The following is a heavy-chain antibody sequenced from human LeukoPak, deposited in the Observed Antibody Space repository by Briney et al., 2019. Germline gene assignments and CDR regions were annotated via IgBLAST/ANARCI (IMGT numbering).Heavy chain of an antibody. CDR2: IYSGGST. J-gene: IGHJ6*03. D-gene: IGHD3-10*01. Sequence: GGSLRLSCAASGFTVSSNYMSWVRQAPGKGLEWVSVIYSGGSTYYADSVKGRFTISRDNSKNTLYFQMNSLRAEDTAVYYCARASLGTMVRGVIRYYYMDVWGKGTAVTISS. CDR3: ARASLGTMVRGVIRYYYMDV. V-gene: IGHV3-53*01. CDR1: GFTVSSNY.